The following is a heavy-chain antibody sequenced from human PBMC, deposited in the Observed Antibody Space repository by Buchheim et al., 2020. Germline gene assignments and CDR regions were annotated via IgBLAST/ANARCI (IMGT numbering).Heavy chain of an antibody. CDR1: GGTFSSYA. J-gene: IGHJ6*02. Sequence: QVQLVQSGAEAKKPGSSVKVSCKASGGTFSSYAISWVRQAPGQGLEWVGGIIPIFGTANYAQKFQGRVTITADKSTSTAYLELSSLRSEDTAVYYCASRYDILTGNYYYYGMDVWGQGTT. CDR3: ASRYDILTGNYYYYGMDV. V-gene: IGHV1-69*06. CDR2: IIPIFGTA. D-gene: IGHD3-9*01.